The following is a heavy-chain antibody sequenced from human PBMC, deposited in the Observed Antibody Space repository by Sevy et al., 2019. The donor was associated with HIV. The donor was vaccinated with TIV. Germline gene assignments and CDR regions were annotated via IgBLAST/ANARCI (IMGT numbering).Heavy chain of an antibody. Sequence: SETLSLTCTVSGGSISTTDYYWSWIRQPPGKGLEWIGTIFYTGSTYYTPSLKSRVTVSVDTSKNQFSLKLSSVTAADTAVYYCARLVYCSGGSCYSDYYGMDVWGQGTTVTVSS. J-gene: IGHJ6*02. CDR1: GGSISTTDYY. CDR3: ARLVYCSGGSCYSDYYGMDV. V-gene: IGHV4-39*01. D-gene: IGHD2-15*01. CDR2: IFYTGST.